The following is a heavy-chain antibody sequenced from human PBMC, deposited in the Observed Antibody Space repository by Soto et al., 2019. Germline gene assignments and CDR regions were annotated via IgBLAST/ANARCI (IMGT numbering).Heavy chain of an antibody. CDR2: MDPNSGST. CDR1: GYTFSSIG. CDR3: ARERKFDFWRKGLDV. J-gene: IGHJ6*02. V-gene: IGHV1-8*01. Sequence: WASVKVSCKASGYTFSSIGISWVRQAPGQGLEWMGWMDPNSGSTGYAQNFQGRITMTRNISRNTAHMELSSLQSEDTAVYYCARERKFDFWRKGLDVWGQGTTVTVS. D-gene: IGHD3-3*01.